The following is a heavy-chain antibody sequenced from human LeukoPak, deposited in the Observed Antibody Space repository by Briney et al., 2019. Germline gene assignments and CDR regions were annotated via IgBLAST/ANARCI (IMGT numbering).Heavy chain of an antibody. J-gene: IGHJ4*02. CDR2: ISHSGSS. Sequence: SETLPLTCAVSGYSISSGYFWAWIRQAPGKGPEWIGSISHSGSSYSNPSLKSRVIVSVDTSNNQFSLRLTSVTAADTATYYCARDGYYYDGTFEYWGQGIRVAVSS. CDR1: GYSISSGYF. CDR3: ARDGYYYDGTFEY. D-gene: IGHD3-22*01. V-gene: IGHV4-38-2*02.